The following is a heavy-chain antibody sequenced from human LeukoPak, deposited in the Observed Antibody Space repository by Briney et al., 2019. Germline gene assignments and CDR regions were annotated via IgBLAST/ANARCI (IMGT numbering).Heavy chain of an antibody. CDR2: ISGSGGGT. J-gene: IGHJ4*02. CDR3: AKESRSTHRVYCFDY. Sequence: GGSLRLSCAASGFTFSTYAMSWVRQAPGKGLEWVSAISGSGGGTYYADSVKGRFTISRDNSKNTLYLQMNSLRAEDTAVYYCAKESRSTHRVYCFDYWGQGTLATVSS. V-gene: IGHV3-23*01. D-gene: IGHD5/OR15-5a*01. CDR1: GFTFSTYA.